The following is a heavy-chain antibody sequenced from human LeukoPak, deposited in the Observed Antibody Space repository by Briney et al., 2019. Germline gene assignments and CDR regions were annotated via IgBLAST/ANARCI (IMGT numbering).Heavy chain of an antibody. D-gene: IGHD3-22*01. CDR3: ARGFDSRFFDK. CDR1: GFSFSSYG. V-gene: IGHV3-30*03. Sequence: PGRSLRLSCAASGFSFSSYGMHWVRQAPGKGLEWVTFISDDGGNKFYADSVKGRFSISRDNSKNTLYLQMNSLRVEDTAVYYCARGFDSRFFDKWGQGTLVTVSS. J-gene: IGHJ4*02. CDR2: ISDDGGNK.